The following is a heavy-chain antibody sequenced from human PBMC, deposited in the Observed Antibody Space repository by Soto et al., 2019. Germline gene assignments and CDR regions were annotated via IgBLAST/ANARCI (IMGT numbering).Heavy chain of an antibody. CDR1: GFTVSSNY. CDR3: ASRVYCSGGSCRSDAFDI. D-gene: IGHD2-15*01. V-gene: IGHV3-66*01. Sequence: EVQLVESGGGLVQPGGSLRLSCAASGFTVSSNYMSWVRQAPGKGLEWVSVIYSGGSTYYADSVKGRFTISRDNSKNTLYLQMNSLRAEDTAVYYCASRVYCSGGSCRSDAFDIWGQGTMVTLSS. J-gene: IGHJ3*02. CDR2: IYSGGST.